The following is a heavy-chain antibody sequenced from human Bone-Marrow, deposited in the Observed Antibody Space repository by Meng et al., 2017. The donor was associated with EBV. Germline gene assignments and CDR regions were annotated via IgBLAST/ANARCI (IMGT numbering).Heavy chain of an antibody. CDR1: GASISSGYW. J-gene: IGHJ4*02. V-gene: IGHV4-4*02. CDR3: AASPGWWRLNY. Sequence: QLQLQESGPGLVKPSGTWSLICAVSGASISSGYWWTWVRQPPGKGLEWIGEVSHSGSTNYNPSLKSRVTISLDKSENQFFLKVTSVTAADTAVYYCAASPGWWRLNYWGQGTLVTVSS. CDR2: VSHSGST. D-gene: IGHD6-19*01.